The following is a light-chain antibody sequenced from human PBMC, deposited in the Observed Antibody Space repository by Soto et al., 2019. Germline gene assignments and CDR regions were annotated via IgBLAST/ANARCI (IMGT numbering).Light chain of an antibody. V-gene: IGKV3-20*01. CDR2: GAS. CDR3: QQYGSSRWT. Sequence: EIVLTQSPGTLSLSPGERATLSCRASQSVTNDYLAWYQQKPGQAPRLLIYGASSRATGIPDRFSGSGSGTDFTLTISRLEPEDFAVYYCQQYGSSRWTFGKGTKVEIK. CDR1: QSVTNDY. J-gene: IGKJ1*01.